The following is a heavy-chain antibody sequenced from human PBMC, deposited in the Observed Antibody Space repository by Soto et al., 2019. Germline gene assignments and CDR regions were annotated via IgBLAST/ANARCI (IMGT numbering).Heavy chain of an antibody. D-gene: IGHD6-13*01. J-gene: IGHJ6*03. Sequence: PGGSLRLSCAASGFTFSSYGMHWVRQAPGKGLEWVAVISYDGSNKYYADSVKGRFTISRDNSKNTLYLQMNSLRAEDTAVYYCAKDAGPASNYYYYYMDVWGKGTTVTVSS. CDR2: ISYDGSNK. CDR3: AKDAGPASNYYYYYMDV. V-gene: IGHV3-30*18. CDR1: GFTFSSYG.